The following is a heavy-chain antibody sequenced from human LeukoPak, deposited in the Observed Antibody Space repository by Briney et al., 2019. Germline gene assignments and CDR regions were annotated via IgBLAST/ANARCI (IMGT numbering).Heavy chain of an antibody. CDR1: GGTFISYA. CDR3: ARYSYYYDSSGYPYYYSMDV. CDR2: IIPIFGTA. V-gene: IGHV1-69*13. Sequence: GASVKVSCKASGGTFISYAISWVRQAPGQGLEWMGGIIPIFGTANYAQKFQGRVTITADESTSTAYMELSSLRSEDTAVYYCARYSYYYDSSGYPYYYSMDVWGQGTTVTVSS. J-gene: IGHJ6*02. D-gene: IGHD3-22*01.